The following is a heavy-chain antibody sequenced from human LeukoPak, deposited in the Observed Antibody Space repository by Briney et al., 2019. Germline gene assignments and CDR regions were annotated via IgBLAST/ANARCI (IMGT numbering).Heavy chain of an antibody. CDR2: ISANGGST. V-gene: IGHV3-23*01. CDR1: GFTFNNYA. D-gene: IGHD6-6*01. Sequence: GGSLRLSCAASGFTFNNYAMSWVRQAPGKGLEWVSSISANGGSTYYADSVKGRFTIFRDNSKDMFYLQMNSLRVEDTAVYFCVKGRYSSSQYIGDFWGQGTLVTVSS. J-gene: IGHJ4*02. CDR3: VKGRYSSSQYIGDF.